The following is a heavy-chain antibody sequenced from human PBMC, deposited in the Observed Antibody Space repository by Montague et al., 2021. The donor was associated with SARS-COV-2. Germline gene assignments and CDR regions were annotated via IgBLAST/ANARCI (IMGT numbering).Heavy chain of an antibody. D-gene: IGHD5/OR15-5a*01. J-gene: IGHJ4*02. Sequence: TLSLTCTVSGGSISSGSYYWSWIRQPAGKGLEWIGRIYTSGTTDYSFSLKSRVTISVDTSKNQFSLKLTSVTAADTAVYYCALTHSVSYAHLDNWGQGGTVTVSS. CDR3: ALTHSVSYAHLDN. CDR2: IYTSGTT. V-gene: IGHV4-61*02. CDR1: GGSISSGSYY.